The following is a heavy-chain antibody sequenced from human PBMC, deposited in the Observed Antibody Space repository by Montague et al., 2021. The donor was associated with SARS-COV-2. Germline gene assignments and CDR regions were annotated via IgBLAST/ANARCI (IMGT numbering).Heavy chain of an antibody. D-gene: IGHD1-14*01. CDR1: GFTFSEYH. Sequence: SLRLSCAASGFTFSEYHMTCVRQAPGKGLQWVTYISRDSAEVYYAESVKGRFSISRDNDRSALYLQLNNLRNEDTATYYCARDSGITGADDYWGQGTLV. J-gene: IGHJ4*02. CDR3: ARDSGITGADDY. CDR2: ISRDSAEV. V-gene: IGHV3-48*02.